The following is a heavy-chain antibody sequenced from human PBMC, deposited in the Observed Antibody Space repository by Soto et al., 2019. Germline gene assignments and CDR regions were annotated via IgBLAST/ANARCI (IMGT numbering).Heavy chain of an antibody. CDR3: ARDGSQVYYDFWSGYYRHWFDP. J-gene: IGHJ5*02. V-gene: IGHV1-69*13. CDR1: GGTFSSYA. D-gene: IGHD3-3*01. CDR2: IIPIFGTA. Sequence: ASVKVSCKASGGTFSSYAISWVRQAPGQGLEWMGGIIPIFGTANYAQKFQGRVTITADESTSTAYMELSSLRSEDTAVYYCARDGSQVYYDFWSGYYRHWFDPWGQGTLVTVSS.